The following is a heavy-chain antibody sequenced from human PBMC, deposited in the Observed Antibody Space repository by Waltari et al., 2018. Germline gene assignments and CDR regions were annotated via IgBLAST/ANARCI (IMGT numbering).Heavy chain of an antibody. D-gene: IGHD6-6*01. CDR2: IIPNFGTA. CDR3: ASGKDRAAIAAPFDY. V-gene: IGHV1-69*01. J-gene: IGHJ4*02. CDR1: GGTFSSYA. Sequence: QVQLVQSGAEVKKPGSSVKVSCKASGGTFSSYAISWVRQAPGQGLEWMGGIIPNFGTANYAQKVQGRVTITADESTSTAYMELSSLRSEDTAVYYCASGKDRAAIAAPFDYWGQGTLVTVSS.